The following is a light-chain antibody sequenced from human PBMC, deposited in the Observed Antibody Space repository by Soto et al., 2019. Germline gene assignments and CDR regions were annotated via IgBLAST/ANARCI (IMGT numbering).Light chain of an antibody. V-gene: IGKV1-39*01. CDR1: QIINTY. CDR3: QQCYSSLYT. Sequence: DIQMTQSPSSRSASVGDRVTITCRASQIINTYLKWYQQKTGKPPKLLIFGASSLRGGVPSRFSGTGSGTDFTLTIKSLQPDDFGTYFCQQCYSSLYTFGQGTKLELK. CDR2: GAS. J-gene: IGKJ2*01.